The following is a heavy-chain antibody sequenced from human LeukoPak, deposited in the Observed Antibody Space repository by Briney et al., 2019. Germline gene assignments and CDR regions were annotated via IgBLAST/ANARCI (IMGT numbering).Heavy chain of an antibody. CDR3: ARRGRGSGRHAFDI. CDR2: ISAYNGNT. D-gene: IGHD3-10*01. J-gene: IGHJ3*02. V-gene: IGHV1-18*01. CDR1: GYTFTSYG. Sequence: ASVNVSCTASGYTFTSYGISWVRQAPGQGLEWMGWISAYNGNTNYAQKLQGRVTMTTDTSTSTAYMELRSLRSDDTAVYYCARRGRGSGRHAFDIWGQGTMVTVSS.